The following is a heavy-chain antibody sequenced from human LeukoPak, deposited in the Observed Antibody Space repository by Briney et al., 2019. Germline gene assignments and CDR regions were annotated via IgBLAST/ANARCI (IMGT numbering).Heavy chain of an antibody. V-gene: IGHV4-34*01. Sequence: SETLSLTCTVSGGSISNYYWNWIRQPPGKGLEWIGEINHSGSTNYNPSLKSRVTISVDTSKNQFSLKLSSVTAADTAVYYCARGRRISMIVVVITIDYWGQGTLVTVSS. CDR1: GGSISNYY. D-gene: IGHD3-22*01. CDR3: ARGRRISMIVVVITIDY. CDR2: INHSGST. J-gene: IGHJ4*02.